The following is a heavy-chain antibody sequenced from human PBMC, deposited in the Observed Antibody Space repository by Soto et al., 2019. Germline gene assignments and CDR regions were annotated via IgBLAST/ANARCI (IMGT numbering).Heavy chain of an antibody. D-gene: IGHD2-2*01. CDR2: ISPYSGNT. CDR3: ARDLSVRSRYCSSTSCPRSAFDI. CDR1: GYTFTSYG. J-gene: IGHJ3*02. V-gene: IGHV1-18*01. Sequence: ASVKVSCKASGYTFTSYGINWVRQAPGQGLEWMGWISPYSGNTNYAQKLQGRVTMTRDTSISTAYMELSSLRSDDTAVYYCARDLSVRSRYCSSTSCPRSAFDIWGQGTMVT.